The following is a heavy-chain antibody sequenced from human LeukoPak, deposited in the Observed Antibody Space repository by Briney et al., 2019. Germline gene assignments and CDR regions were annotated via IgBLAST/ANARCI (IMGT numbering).Heavy chain of an antibody. CDR2: ISAYNGNT. CDR1: GYTFTSYG. D-gene: IGHD3-22*01. CDR3: ARDFYYDSSGYSLEFDP. V-gene: IGHV1-18*01. Sequence: ASVKVSCKASGYTFTSYGISWVRQAPGQGLEWMGWISAYNGNTNYAQKLQGRVTMTTDTSTSTAYMELRSLRSDDTAVYYCARDFYYDSSGYSLEFDPWGQGTLVTVSS. J-gene: IGHJ5*02.